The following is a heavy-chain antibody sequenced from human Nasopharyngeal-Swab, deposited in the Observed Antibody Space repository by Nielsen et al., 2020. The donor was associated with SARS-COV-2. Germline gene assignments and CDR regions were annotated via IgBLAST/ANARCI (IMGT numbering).Heavy chain of an antibody. Sequence: WIRQPPGKGLEWIGYIYYSGSTNYNPSLKSRVTISVDTSKNQFSPKLSSVTAADTAVYYCARDITYYDILTGYFSYWYFDLWGRGTLVTVSS. J-gene: IGHJ2*01. CDR3: ARDITYYDILTGYFSYWYFDL. V-gene: IGHV4-59*01. CDR2: IYYSGST. D-gene: IGHD3-9*01.